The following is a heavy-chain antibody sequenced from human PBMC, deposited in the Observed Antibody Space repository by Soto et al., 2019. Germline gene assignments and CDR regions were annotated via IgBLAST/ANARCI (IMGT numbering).Heavy chain of an antibody. J-gene: IGHJ4*02. Sequence: MSLSCAASGFTFSSFPMHWVRQAPGRGLEWVALISSDGSNKYYADAVKGRFTISRDNSKNTLYLQMNSLRGEDTAVYYCARWNVQHDSYGYFWGQGTQVTVSS. CDR3: ARWNVQHDSYGYF. CDR2: ISSDGSNK. D-gene: IGHD5-18*01. CDR1: GFTFSSFP. V-gene: IGHV3-30-3*01.